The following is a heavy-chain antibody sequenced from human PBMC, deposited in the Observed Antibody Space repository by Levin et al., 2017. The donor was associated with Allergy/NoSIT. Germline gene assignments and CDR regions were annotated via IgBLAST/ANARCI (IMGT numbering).Heavy chain of an antibody. V-gene: IGHV3-48*01. CDR3: ARDLNGGGRDWVFDY. CDR1: GFTFSSYN. Sequence: PGWSLRLSCAASGFTFSSYNMNWVRRAPGKGLEWVAYISGNGRSINYADSVKGRFTISRDNAKNSLYLQMNSLRAEDTAVYQCARDLNGGGRDWVFDYWGQGTLVTVSS. J-gene: IGHJ4*02. CDR2: ISGNGRSI. D-gene: IGHD3/OR15-3a*01.